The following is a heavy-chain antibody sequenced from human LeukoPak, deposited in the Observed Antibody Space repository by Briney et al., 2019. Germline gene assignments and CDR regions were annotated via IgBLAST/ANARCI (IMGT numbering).Heavy chain of an antibody. CDR3: ARDQGVPFGGIIAPLAY. D-gene: IGHD3-16*02. CDR1: GGSISSYY. V-gene: IGHV4-59*01. J-gene: IGHJ4*02. Sequence: PSETLSLTCTVSGGSISSYYWSWIRQPPGKGLEWIGYIYYSGSTNYNPSLKSRVTISVDTSKNQFSLKLSSVTAADTAVYYCARDQGVPFGGIIAPLAYWGQGTLVTVSS. CDR2: IYYSGST.